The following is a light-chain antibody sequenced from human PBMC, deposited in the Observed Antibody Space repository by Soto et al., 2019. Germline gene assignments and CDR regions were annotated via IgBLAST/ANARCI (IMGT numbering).Light chain of an antibody. CDR2: DDN. V-gene: IGLV3-21*02. CDR3: QVWDGRSDHPKL. Sequence: SYELTQPPSVSVAPGQTARITCGGNNIGSKNVNWYQQKPSQAPVLVVYDDNDRPSGIPERFSGSNSGNTATLTISRVEAGDEADYYCQVWDGRSDHPKLFGGGTKLTVL. J-gene: IGLJ3*02. CDR1: NIGSKN.